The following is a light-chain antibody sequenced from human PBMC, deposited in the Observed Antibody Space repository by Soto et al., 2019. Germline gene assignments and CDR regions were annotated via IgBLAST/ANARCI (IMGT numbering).Light chain of an antibody. J-gene: IGKJ5*01. CDR1: QSVGTR. Sequence: IFLTLSPDTLYFSPGERATLSCRASQSVGTRLAWYQHKTGQAPSLLMSGASSRATGIPDRFSGSGSETDFTLTISRLEPEDFALYYCQHYQVGQPIAFGRGTRLAVK. V-gene: IGKV3-20*01. CDR2: GAS. CDR3: QHYQVGQPIA.